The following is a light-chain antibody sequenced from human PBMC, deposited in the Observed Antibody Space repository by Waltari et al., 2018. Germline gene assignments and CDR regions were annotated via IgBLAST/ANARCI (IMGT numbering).Light chain of an antibody. J-gene: IGKJ2*01. V-gene: IGKV1-5*03. CDR2: KAS. CDR1: QSIGGW. Sequence: DIQMTQSPSTLSASVGDRVTITCRASQSIGGWLAWYQQKPGKAPNLLIFKASYLESGVSSGFSGSGSGTDFTLTISRLQPADFATYYCQQYESYPLTFGQGTKLEI. CDR3: QQYESYPLT.